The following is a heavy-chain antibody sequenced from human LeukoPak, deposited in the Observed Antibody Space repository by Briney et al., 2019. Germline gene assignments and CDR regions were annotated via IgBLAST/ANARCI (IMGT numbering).Heavy chain of an antibody. V-gene: IGHV1-69*13. J-gene: IGHJ4*02. Sequence: ASVKVSCKASGGTFSSYAISWVRQAPGQGLEWMGGIIPIFGTANYAQKFQGRVTITADESTSTAYMELSSLRSEDTAVYYCASILYYDSTEWYFDYWGQGTLVTVSS. CDR1: GGTFSSYA. D-gene: IGHD3-22*01. CDR2: IIPIFGTA. CDR3: ASILYYDSTEWYFDY.